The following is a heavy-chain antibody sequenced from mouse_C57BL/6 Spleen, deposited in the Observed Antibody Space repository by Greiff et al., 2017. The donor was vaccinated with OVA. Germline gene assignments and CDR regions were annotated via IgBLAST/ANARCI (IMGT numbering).Heavy chain of an antibody. CDR3: ARSFYDYDGHY. D-gene: IGHD2-4*01. CDR1: GYTFTSYW. J-gene: IGHJ2*01. CDR2: IDPSDSYT. Sequence: VQLQQSGAELVKPGASVKLSCKASGYTFTSYWMQWVKQRPGQGLEWIGEIDPSDSYTNYNQKFKGKATLTVDTSSSTAYMQLSSLTSEDSAVYYCARSFYDYDGHYWGQGTTLTVSS. V-gene: IGHV1-50*01.